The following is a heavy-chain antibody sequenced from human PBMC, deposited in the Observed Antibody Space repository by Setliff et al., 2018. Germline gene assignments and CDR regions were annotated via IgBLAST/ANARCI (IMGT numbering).Heavy chain of an antibody. V-gene: IGHV3-21*01. J-gene: IGHJ4*02. CDR3: ARDQGSYGYRAFDS. Sequence: GGSLRLSCAASGFTFNSYSINWVRQAPGKGLEWVSSISSTGSYKPYADSVKGRFTISRDNAKSSLYLQMNSLRAEDTAVYYCARDQGSYGYRAFDSWGQGALVTVS. CDR2: ISSTGSYK. D-gene: IGHD3-16*01. CDR1: GFTFNSYS.